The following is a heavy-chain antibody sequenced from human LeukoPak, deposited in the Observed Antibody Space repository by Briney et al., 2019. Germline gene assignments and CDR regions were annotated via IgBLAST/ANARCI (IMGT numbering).Heavy chain of an antibody. D-gene: IGHD5-18*01. CDR3: ATSCGNSYGCYFNY. Sequence: SETLSLTCTVSGASISSYYWSWIRQPAGKGLEWIGYIYYSGSTNYNPSLKSRVTISVDTSKGQFSLRLSSVTAADTAIYYCATSCGNSYGCYFNYWGQGTLVTVSS. J-gene: IGHJ4*02. CDR1: GASISSYY. V-gene: IGHV4-59*08. CDR2: IYYSGST.